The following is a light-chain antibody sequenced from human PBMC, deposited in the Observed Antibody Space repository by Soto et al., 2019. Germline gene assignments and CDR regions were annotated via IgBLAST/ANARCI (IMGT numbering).Light chain of an antibody. J-gene: IGKJ1*01. Sequence: DIQITHAPSTLSLCLGDRVTITCRASQTISSWLAWYQQKPGKAPKLLIYKASTLKSGVPSRFSGSGSGTEFTLTISCLQPDDFATYYCQHYNSYSEAFGQGTKVDIK. CDR3: QHYNSYSEA. CDR1: QTISSW. V-gene: IGKV1-5*03. CDR2: KAS.